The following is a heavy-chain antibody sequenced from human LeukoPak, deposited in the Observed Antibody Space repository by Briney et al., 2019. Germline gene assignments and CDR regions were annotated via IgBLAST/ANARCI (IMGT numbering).Heavy chain of an antibody. D-gene: IGHD4-23*01. Sequence: GGSLRLSCAASGFTFSSCWMNWVRQAPGKGLVWVSRIASDGSSTTYADSVKGRFSISRDNAKNTLYLQMNSLKVEDAAVYYCARGRPHGNDYWGQGTLVTVSS. CDR1: GFTFSSCW. J-gene: IGHJ4*02. CDR3: ARGRPHGNDY. CDR2: IASDGSST. V-gene: IGHV3-74*01.